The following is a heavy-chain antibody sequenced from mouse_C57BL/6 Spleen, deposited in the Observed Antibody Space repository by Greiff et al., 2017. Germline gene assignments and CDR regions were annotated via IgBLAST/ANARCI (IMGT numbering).Heavy chain of an antibody. D-gene: IGHD1-1*01. CDR3: ARISPITTVVAPYFDY. J-gene: IGHJ2*01. V-gene: IGHV14-3*01. CDR1: GFNIKNTY. CDR2: IDPANGNT. Sequence: VQLQQSVAELVRPGASVKLSCTASGFNIKNTYMHWVKQRPEQGLEWIGRIDPANGNTKYAPKFPGKATITADTSSNKAYLQLSSLTSEDTAIYYCARISPITTVVAPYFDYWGQGTTLTVSS.